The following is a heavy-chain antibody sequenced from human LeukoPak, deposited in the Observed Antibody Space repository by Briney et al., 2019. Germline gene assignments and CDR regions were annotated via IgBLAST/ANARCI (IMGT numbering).Heavy chain of an antibody. V-gene: IGHV1-2*02. J-gene: IGHJ4*02. CDR3: ARLYPVAGKAGRIKIDY. CDR2: INPNSGGT. D-gene: IGHD6-19*01. CDR1: GYTFTGYY. Sequence: ASVKVSCKASGYTFTGYYMHWVRQAPGQGLEWMGWINPNSGGTNYAQKFQGRVTTTRDTSISTAYMELSRLRSDDTAVYYCARLYPVAGKAGRIKIDYWGQGTLVTVSS.